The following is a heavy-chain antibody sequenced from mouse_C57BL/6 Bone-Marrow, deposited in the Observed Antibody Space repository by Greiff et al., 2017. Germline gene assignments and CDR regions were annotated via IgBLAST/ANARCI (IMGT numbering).Heavy chain of an antibody. D-gene: IGHD2-1*01. CDR3: ARYGNYYYAMDY. V-gene: IGHV5-2*01. J-gene: IGHJ4*01. CDR1: EYEFPSHD. Sequence: EVKVVESGGGLVQPGESLKLSCESNEYEFPSHDMSWVRKTPEKRLELVAAINSDGGSTYYPDTMERRFIISRDNTKKTLYLQMSSLRSEDTALYYCARYGNYYYAMDYWGQGTSVTVSS. CDR2: INSDGGST.